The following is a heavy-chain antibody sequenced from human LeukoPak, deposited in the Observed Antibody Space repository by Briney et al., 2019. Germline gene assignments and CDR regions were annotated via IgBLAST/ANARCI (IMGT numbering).Heavy chain of an antibody. CDR3: ASNTMVRGVIVDY. Sequence: ASVKLSCKASGGTFSSYAISWVRQAPGQGLEWMGGIIPIFGTANYAQKFQGRVTITTDESTSTAYMELSSLRSEDTAVYYCASNTMVRGVIVDYQGQGTLVTVSS. J-gene: IGHJ4*02. CDR1: GGTFSSYA. V-gene: IGHV1-69*05. D-gene: IGHD3-10*01. CDR2: IIPIFGTA.